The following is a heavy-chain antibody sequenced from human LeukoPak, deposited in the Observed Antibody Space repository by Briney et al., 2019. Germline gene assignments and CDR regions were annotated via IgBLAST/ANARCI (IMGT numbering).Heavy chain of an antibody. CDR2: ISGSGGST. D-gene: IGHD6-13*01. CDR3: AKRGLAAALFR. V-gene: IGHV3-23*01. Sequence: GGSLRLSCAASGFTFSSYWMSWVRQAPGKGLEWVSDISGSGGSTYYADSVKGRFTISRDNSKNTLYLQMNRLRAEDTAVYYCAKRGLAAALFRWGQGTLVTVSS. CDR1: GFTFSSYW. J-gene: IGHJ4*02.